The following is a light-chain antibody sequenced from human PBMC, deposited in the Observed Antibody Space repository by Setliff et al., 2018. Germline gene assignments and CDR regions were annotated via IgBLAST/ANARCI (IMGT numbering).Light chain of an antibody. CDR3: SSYRGGDTLSDV. V-gene: IGLV2-14*01. CDR1: SSDVGGYNY. CDR2: DVS. J-gene: IGLJ1*01. Sequence: QSALTQPASVSGSPGQSITISCTGTSSDVGGYNYVSWYQQHPGKAPKLMIYDVSKRPSGVSNRFSGSKSGNTASLTISGLQAEDEADYYCSSYRGGDTLSDVFGTGTKGTVL.